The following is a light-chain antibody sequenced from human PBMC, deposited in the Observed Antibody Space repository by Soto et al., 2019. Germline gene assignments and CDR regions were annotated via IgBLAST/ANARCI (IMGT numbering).Light chain of an antibody. CDR3: SSYTTTSTT. Sequence: QSALTQSASVSGSPGQSITISCTGTINDIGSYHYVAWYQHHPGKAPKLIIYEVTHRPSGVSNRFSGSKSGNTASLTISGLQAEDEADYYCSSYTTTSTTFGGGTKVTVL. V-gene: IGLV2-14*01. CDR1: INDIGSYHY. CDR2: EVT. J-gene: IGLJ3*02.